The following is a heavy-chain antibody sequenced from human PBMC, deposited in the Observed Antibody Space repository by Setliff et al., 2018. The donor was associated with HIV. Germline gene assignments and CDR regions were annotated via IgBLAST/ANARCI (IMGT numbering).Heavy chain of an antibody. V-gene: IGHV4-34*01. J-gene: IGHJ4*02. CDR3: ARGRDDYNYSGRVFDF. D-gene: IGHD2-15*01. Sequence: SETLSLTCAVYGGSVSGHYWGWFRQPPGKGLEWIGEITPSGATNYLPSLKSRVTMSLDTSKNQFSLKMTSVTAADTAVYYCARGRDDYNYSGRVFDFWGQGALVTVSS. CDR2: ITPSGAT. CDR1: GGSVSGHY.